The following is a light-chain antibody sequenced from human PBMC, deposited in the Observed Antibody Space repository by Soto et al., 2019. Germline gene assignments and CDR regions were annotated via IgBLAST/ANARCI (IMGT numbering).Light chain of an antibody. CDR2: DVS. Sequence: QSALTQPASVSGSPGQSITISCTGTSSDVGAYNYVSWYQQYPGKAPKLMIYDVSNRPSGVSNRFSGSKSGNTASLTISGLQAEDEADYYCSSYTSSSSVVFGGGTKRTVL. CDR3: SSYTSSSSVV. V-gene: IGLV2-14*01. J-gene: IGLJ2*01. CDR1: SSDVGAYNY.